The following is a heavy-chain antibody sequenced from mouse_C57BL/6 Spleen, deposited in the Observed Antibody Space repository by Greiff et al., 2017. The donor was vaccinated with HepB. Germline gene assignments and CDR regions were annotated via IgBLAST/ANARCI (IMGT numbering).Heavy chain of an antibody. D-gene: IGHD3-3*01. V-gene: IGHV1-69*01. CDR3: ARTGTRYFDY. CDR1: GYTFTSYW. Sequence: VQLQQSGAELVMPGASVKLSCKASGYTFTSYWMHWVKQRPGQGLEWIGEIDPSDSYTNSNQKFKGKSTLTVDKSSSTAYMQLSSLTSEDSAVYYCARTGTRYFDYWGQGTTLTVSS. J-gene: IGHJ2*01. CDR2: IDPSDSYT.